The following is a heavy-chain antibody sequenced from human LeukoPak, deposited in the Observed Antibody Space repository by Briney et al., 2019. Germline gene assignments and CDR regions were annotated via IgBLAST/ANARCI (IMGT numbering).Heavy chain of an antibody. CDR3: ARLGTMVRGVIRHFDY. Sequence: SETLSLTCAVYGESFSGYYWSWIRQPPGKGLEWIGEIDHSGSTNYNPSLKSRVTISVDTSKNQFSLKLSSVTAADTAVYYCARLGTMVRGVIRHFDYWGQGTLVTVSS. CDR2: IDHSGST. J-gene: IGHJ4*02. CDR1: GESFSGYY. V-gene: IGHV4-34*01. D-gene: IGHD3-10*01.